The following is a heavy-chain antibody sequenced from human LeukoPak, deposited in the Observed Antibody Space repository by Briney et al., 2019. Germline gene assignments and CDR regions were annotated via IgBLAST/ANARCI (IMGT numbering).Heavy chain of an antibody. Sequence: SETLSLTCTVSGASISSYYWSWIRQPPGKGLEGIAYMSYSGSTNYNPSLKSRVTISIDTSKNHFSLKLSSVTAADTAVYHCARARTGDYFDYWGQGTLVTVSS. V-gene: IGHV4-59*01. D-gene: IGHD1-14*01. CDR1: GASISSYY. CDR3: ARARTGDYFDY. J-gene: IGHJ4*02. CDR2: MSYSGST.